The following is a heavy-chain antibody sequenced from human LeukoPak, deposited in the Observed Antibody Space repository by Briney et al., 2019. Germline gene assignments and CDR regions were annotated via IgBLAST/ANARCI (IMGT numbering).Heavy chain of an antibody. CDR2: INHSGTA. D-gene: IGHD2/OR15-2a*01. Sequence: SETLSLTCAVSGDSFSDNFWSWIRQPPGKGLKWIGEINHSGTANYNPSLRSRVIISIDTSKNQFSLKLISVTAADTAVYYCARMAYFARSVAPLIDYWGQGTLVTVSS. J-gene: IGHJ4*02. CDR3: ARMAYFARSVAPLIDY. CDR1: GDSFSDNF. V-gene: IGHV4-34*01.